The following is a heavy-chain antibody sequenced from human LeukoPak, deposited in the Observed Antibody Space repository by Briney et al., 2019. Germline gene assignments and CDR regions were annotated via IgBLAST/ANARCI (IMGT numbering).Heavy chain of an antibody. CDR3: ARTTGNYAYYFDY. Sequence: SETLSLTCTVSGGSINYYYWSWIRQPPGKRLEWIGYIYYRGSTNYNPSLNSRVTISVDTSKNQFSLKLTSVTAADTAVYYCARTTGNYAYYFDYWGQGTLVTVSS. V-gene: IGHV4-59*01. CDR2: IYYRGST. D-gene: IGHD1-7*01. J-gene: IGHJ4*02. CDR1: GGSINYYY.